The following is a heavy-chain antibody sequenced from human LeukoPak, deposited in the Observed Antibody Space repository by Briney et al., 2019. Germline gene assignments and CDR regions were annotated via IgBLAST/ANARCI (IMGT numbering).Heavy chain of an antibody. CDR2: INPNNGDT. V-gene: IGHV1-8*03. Sequence: ASVKVSCKASGYTFTDYHINWVRQATGQGLEWMGWINPNNGDTGYAQTFRDRATITRDTSISTAYMEVRSLGSEDTAVYFCARTTSLTASGYDYWGQGTLVTVSS. CDR1: GYTFTDYH. D-gene: IGHD4-17*01. CDR3: ARTTSLTASGYDY. J-gene: IGHJ4*02.